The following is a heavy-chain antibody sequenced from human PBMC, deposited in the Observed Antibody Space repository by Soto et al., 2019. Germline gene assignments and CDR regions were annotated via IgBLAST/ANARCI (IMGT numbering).Heavy chain of an antibody. D-gene: IGHD5-12*01. CDR3: AKARSRVLRFSYYYGMDV. CDR2: ISGSGGST. V-gene: IGHV3-23*01. J-gene: IGHJ6*02. Sequence: EVQLLESGGGLVQPGGSLRLSCAASGFTFSSYAMSWVRQAPGKGLEWVSAISGSGGSTYYPYSVKGRFTISGDNSKNPLDLQMNSLRAEDMAVYYCAKARSRVLRFSYYYGMDVWGQGTTVTVSS. CDR1: GFTFSSYA.